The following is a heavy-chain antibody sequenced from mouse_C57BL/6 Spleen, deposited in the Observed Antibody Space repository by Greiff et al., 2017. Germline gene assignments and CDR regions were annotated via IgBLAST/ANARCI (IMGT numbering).Heavy chain of an antibody. Sequence: EVQLVESGGGLVKPGGSLKLSCAASGFTFSSYAMSWVRQTPEKRLEWVATISDGGSYTYYPDNVKGRFTISRDNAKNNLYLQMSHLKSEDTAMYYCARDQDALYYFDDWGQGTTLTVSS. J-gene: IGHJ2*01. V-gene: IGHV5-4*01. D-gene: IGHD3-2*02. CDR1: GFTFSSYA. CDR2: ISDGGSYT. CDR3: ARDQDALYYFDD.